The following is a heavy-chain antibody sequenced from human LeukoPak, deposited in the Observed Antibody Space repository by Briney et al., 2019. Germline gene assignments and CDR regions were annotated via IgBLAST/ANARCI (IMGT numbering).Heavy chain of an antibody. CDR2: ISAYNGNT. Sequence: GASVKVSCKASGYTFTSYGISWVRQAPGQGLEWMGWISAYNGNTNYAQKLQGRVTMTTDTSTSTAYMELRSLRSDDTAVYYCARVDAAAGTGDYFDYWGQGTLVTVSS. J-gene: IGHJ4*02. V-gene: IGHV1-18*01. CDR1: GYTFTSYG. CDR3: ARVDAAAGTGDYFDY. D-gene: IGHD6-13*01.